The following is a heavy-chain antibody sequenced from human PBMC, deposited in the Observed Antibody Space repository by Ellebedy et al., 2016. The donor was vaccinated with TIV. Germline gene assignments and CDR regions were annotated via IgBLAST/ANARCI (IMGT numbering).Heavy chain of an antibody. J-gene: IGHJ4*02. CDR3: VRNPFQPGDC. D-gene: IGHD1-14*01. CDR1: GFTFSRYA. Sequence: PGGSLRLSCAASGFTFSRYAMHWVRQAPGKGLEWVAVVSDDGVNRFPADYLRDRFAISRDNSKNTLYLQMNNLRADDTAIYYCVRNPFQPGDCWGQGILVTVSS. CDR2: VSDDGVNR. V-gene: IGHV3-30*09.